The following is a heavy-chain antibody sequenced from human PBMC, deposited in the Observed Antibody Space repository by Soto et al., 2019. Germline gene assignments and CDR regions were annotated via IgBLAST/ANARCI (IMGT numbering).Heavy chain of an antibody. Sequence: EVQLLDSGGGLVQPGGSLRLSCATSGFTFINYAMSWVRQAPGKGLEWVSKISGNGRGTYYADSVKGRFTIFRDNSKNTLYLQMNSLRAEDTAVYYCAKPSGLATAGSAFDYWGQGTLVTVSS. CDR1: GFTFINYA. J-gene: IGHJ4*02. CDR2: ISGNGRGT. D-gene: IGHD6-13*01. CDR3: AKPSGLATAGSAFDY. V-gene: IGHV3-23*01.